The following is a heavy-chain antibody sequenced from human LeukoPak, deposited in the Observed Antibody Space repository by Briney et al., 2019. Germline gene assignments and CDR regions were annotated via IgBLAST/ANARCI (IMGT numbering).Heavy chain of an antibody. Sequence: GASVKVSCKASGYTFTGYYMHWVRQAPGQGLEWMGWINPNSGGTNYAQKFQGRVTMTRDTSISTAYMELSRLRSDDTAVYYCARVGAYGDYAFDPWGQGTLVTVSS. D-gene: IGHD4-17*01. CDR3: ARVGAYGDYAFDP. V-gene: IGHV1-2*02. CDR2: INPNSGGT. CDR1: GYTFTGYY. J-gene: IGHJ5*02.